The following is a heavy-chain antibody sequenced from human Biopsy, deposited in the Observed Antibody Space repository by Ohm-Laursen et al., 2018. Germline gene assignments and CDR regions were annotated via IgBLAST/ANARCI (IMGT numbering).Heavy chain of an antibody. CDR1: GDSFISYA. Sequence: GSSVKVSCKASGDSFISYAIGWVRQAPGQGLEWMGGIIPIPNVATYAQKFQGRITITADESTSTAYMELSSLTSDDTAVYFCARGEGSSWFDPWGHGTLVTVSS. CDR2: IIPIPNVA. D-gene: IGHD1-26*01. V-gene: IGHV1-69*10. CDR3: ARGEGSSWFDP. J-gene: IGHJ5*02.